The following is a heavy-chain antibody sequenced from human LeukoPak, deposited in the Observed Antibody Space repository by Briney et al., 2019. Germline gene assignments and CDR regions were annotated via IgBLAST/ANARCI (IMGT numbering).Heavy chain of an antibody. CDR3: ARDRLKGSRHYYYYGMDV. D-gene: IGHD3-22*01. CDR2: IYYSGST. Sequence: SETLSLTCTVSGGSISSYYWSWIRQPPGKGLEWIGYIYYSGSTNYNPSLKSRVTISVDTSKNQFSLKLSSVTAADTAGYYCARDRLKGSRHYYYYGMDVWGKGTTVTVSS. J-gene: IGHJ6*04. CDR1: GGSISSYY. V-gene: IGHV4-59*01.